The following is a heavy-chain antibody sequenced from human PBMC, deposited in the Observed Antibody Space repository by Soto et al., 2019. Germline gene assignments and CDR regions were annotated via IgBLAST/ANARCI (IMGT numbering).Heavy chain of an antibody. V-gene: IGHV1-8*01. CDR2: MNPNSGNT. J-gene: IGHJ4*02. Sequence: RASVKVSCKASGDTFTSYDINWVRQATGQGLEWMGWMNPNSGNTGYAQKFQGRVTMTRNTSISTAYMELSSLRSEDTAVYSCARGRGWLVNVQVVYWGQGTLVTVSS. D-gene: IGHD6-19*01. CDR1: GDTFTSYD. CDR3: ARGRGWLVNVQVVY.